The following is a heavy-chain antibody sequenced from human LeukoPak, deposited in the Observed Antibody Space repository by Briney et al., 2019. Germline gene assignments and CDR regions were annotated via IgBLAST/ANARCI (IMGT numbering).Heavy chain of an antibody. J-gene: IGHJ4*02. CDR3: ARDLQTLYYFDY. CDR2: INPSGGST. Sequence: ASVMVSCKASGYTFTSYYTHWVRQAPGQGLEWMGIINPSGGSTSYAQKFQGRVTMTRDTSTSTVYMELSSLRSEDTAVYYCARDLQTLYYFDYWGQGTLVTVSS. D-gene: IGHD4-11*01. V-gene: IGHV1-46*01. CDR1: GYTFTSYY.